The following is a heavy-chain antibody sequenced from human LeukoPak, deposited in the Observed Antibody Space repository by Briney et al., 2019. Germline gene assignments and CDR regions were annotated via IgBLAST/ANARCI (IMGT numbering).Heavy chain of an antibody. V-gene: IGHV4-30-4*01. CDR2: IYYSGST. J-gene: IGHJ6*02. CDR3: AGRIAAPRTYYYYYGMDV. CDR1: GGSISSGDYY. D-gene: IGHD6-6*01. Sequence: SETLSLTCTVSGGSISSGDYYWSWIRRPPGKGLEWIVYIYYSGSTYYNPSLKSRVTISVDTSKNQFSLKLSSVTAADTAVYYCAGRIAAPRTYYYYYGMDVWGQGTTVTVSS.